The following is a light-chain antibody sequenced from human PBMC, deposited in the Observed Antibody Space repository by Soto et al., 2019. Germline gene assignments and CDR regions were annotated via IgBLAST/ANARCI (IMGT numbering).Light chain of an antibody. J-gene: IGLJ1*01. Sequence: ALTQPASVSGSPGQSITISCTGTSSDVGGYNYVSWYQQHPGKAPKLMIYEVSDRPSGVSNRFSGSKSGNTASLTISGLQAEDEADYYCSSYTSSSTLVFGTGTKVTVL. CDR1: SSDVGGYNY. V-gene: IGLV2-14*01. CDR3: SSYTSSSTLV. CDR2: EVS.